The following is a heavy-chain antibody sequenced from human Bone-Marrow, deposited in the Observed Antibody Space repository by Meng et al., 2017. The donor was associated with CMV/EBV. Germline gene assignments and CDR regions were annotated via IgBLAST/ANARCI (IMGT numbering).Heavy chain of an antibody. Sequence: GESLKISCAASGFTFSSYAMHWVRQAPGKGLEWVAVISYDGSNKYYADSVKGRFTISRDNSKNTLYLQMNSLRAEDTAVYYCARGSMITFGGGIARDPLGYWGQGTLVTVSS. CDR2: ISYDGSNK. CDR3: ARGSMITFGGGIARDPLGY. J-gene: IGHJ4*02. CDR1: GFTFSSYA. D-gene: IGHD3-16*02. V-gene: IGHV3-30-3*01.